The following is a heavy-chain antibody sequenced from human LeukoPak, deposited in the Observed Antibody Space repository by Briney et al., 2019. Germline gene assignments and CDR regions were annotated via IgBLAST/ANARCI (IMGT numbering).Heavy chain of an antibody. CDR3: AREATTLPSPLGY. D-gene: IGHD4-17*01. Sequence: ASVKVSCKASGYTFTGYYMHWVRQAPGQGLEWMGRINPNSGDTNYAQKFQGRVTMTRDTPITTAYLELSGLRSDDTALFYCAREATTLPSPLGYWGQGTLVTVSS. CDR1: GYTFTGYY. J-gene: IGHJ4*02. V-gene: IGHV1-2*06. CDR2: INPNSGDT.